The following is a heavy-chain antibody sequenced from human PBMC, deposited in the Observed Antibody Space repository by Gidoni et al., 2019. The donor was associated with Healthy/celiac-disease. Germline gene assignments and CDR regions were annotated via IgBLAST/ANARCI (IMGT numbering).Heavy chain of an antibody. D-gene: IGHD2-2*01. CDR2: IRSKANSYAT. J-gene: IGHJ6*02. CDR3: TAGALYCSSTSCPTLYLYYYYGMDV. V-gene: IGHV3-73*02. CDR1: GFTFSGSA. Sequence: EVQLVESGGGLVQPGGSLKLSCADSGFTFSGSAMHWVRLASGKGLEWVGRIRSKANSYATAYAASVKGRFTISRDDSKNTAYLQMNSLKTEDTAVYYCTAGALYCSSTSCPTLYLYYYYGMDVWGQGTTVTVSS.